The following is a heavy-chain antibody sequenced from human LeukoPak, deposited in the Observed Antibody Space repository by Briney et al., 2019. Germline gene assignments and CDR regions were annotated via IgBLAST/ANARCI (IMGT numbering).Heavy chain of an antibody. CDR1: GYTFTDYY. J-gene: IGHJ4*02. V-gene: IGHV1-2*06. CDR3: ARVGPTSYFDY. Sequence: ASVKVSCKASGYTFTDYYVHWVQQAPGQGLECMGRVNPDTGGTNYAQKFQGRVTMTMDTSINTAYMELSRLTPDDTAIYYCARVGPTSYFDYWGQGTLVTVSS. CDR2: VNPDTGGT.